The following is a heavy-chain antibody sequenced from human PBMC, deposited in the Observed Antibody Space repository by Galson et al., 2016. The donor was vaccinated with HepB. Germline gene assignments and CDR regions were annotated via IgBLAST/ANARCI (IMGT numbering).Heavy chain of an antibody. D-gene: IGHD5-24*01. CDR1: GYTFTSSG. CDR2: ISASKGNT. CDR3: ARDRDRSLDY. V-gene: IGHV1-18*04. J-gene: IGHJ4*02. Sequence: SVKVSCKASGYTFTSSGISWVRQAPGQGLEWMGWISASKGNTNSPQKFQGRVTLTTDTSTRTAYMELRSLKSDDTAVYYCARDRDRSLDYWGQGTLVTVSS.